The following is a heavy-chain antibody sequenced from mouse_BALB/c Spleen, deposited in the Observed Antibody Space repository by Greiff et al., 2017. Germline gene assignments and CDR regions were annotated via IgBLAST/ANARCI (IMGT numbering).Heavy chain of an antibody. CDR2: INPGSGGT. V-gene: IGHV1-54*01. CDR3: ARDELVLPEGAMDY. J-gene: IGHJ4*01. Sequence: QVQLQQSGAELVRPGTSVKVSCKASGYAFTDYLIEWVKQRPGQGLEWIGVINPGSGGTNYNEKFKGKATLTADKSSSTAYMQLSSLTSDDSAVYYCARDELVLPEGAMDYWGPGTSVTVSS. CDR1: GYAFTDYL. D-gene: IGHD3-1*01.